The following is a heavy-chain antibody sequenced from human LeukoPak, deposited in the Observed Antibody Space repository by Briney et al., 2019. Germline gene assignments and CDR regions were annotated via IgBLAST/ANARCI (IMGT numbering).Heavy chain of an antibody. CDR3: ARDPTGYGVGY. CDR2: IYHSGST. V-gene: IGHV4-34*01. CDR1: GGSISGYY. D-gene: IGHD1-1*01. Sequence: SETLSLTWSVSGGSISGYYWSWIRQPPGKGLEWIGEIYHSGSTNYNPSLKSRVTISVDKSKNQFSLKLSSVTAADTAVYYCARDPTGYGVGYWGQGTLVTVSS. J-gene: IGHJ4*02.